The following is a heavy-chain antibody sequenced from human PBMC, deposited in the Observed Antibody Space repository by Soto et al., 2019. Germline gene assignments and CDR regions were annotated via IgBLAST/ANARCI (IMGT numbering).Heavy chain of an antibody. J-gene: IGHJ5*02. D-gene: IGHD3-3*01. Sequence: SETLSLTCTVSGVSISSSSYYWGWLRQPPGKGLEWIGTIHYSGSTYYNPSLKSRVTISVDTSKNQFSLKLSSVTAADTAVYYCARLSDDFWSGYYNWFDPWGQGTLVTVSS. CDR2: IHYSGST. V-gene: IGHV4-39*01. CDR1: GVSISSSSYY. CDR3: ARLSDDFWSGYYNWFDP.